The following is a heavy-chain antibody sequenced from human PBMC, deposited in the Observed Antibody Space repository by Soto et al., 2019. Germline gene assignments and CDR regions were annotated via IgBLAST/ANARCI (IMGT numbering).Heavy chain of an antibody. D-gene: IGHD3-3*01. CDR1: GGSISSSSYY. Sequence: SETLSLTCTVSGGSISSSSYYRGWIRQPPGKGLEWIGSIYYSGSTYYNPSLKSRVTISVDTSKNQFSLKLSSVTAADTAVYYCARQESITIFGVTPGWFDPWGQGTLVTVSS. CDR3: ARQESITIFGVTPGWFDP. CDR2: IYYSGST. J-gene: IGHJ5*02. V-gene: IGHV4-39*01.